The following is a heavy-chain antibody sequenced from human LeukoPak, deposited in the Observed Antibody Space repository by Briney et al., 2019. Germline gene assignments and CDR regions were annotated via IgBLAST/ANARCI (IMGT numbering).Heavy chain of an antibody. D-gene: IGHD4-17*01. CDR3: AKVPNDYGDYYFDY. J-gene: IGHJ4*02. V-gene: IGHV3-23*01. Sequence: GGSLRLSCAASGFTFSTYAMTWVRQAPGKGLEWVSAISGRGGSTYYADSVKGRFTISRDNSKNTLYLQMNSLRAEDTAVNYCAKVPNDYGDYYFDYWGQGTLVTVSS. CDR1: GFTFSTYA. CDR2: ISGRGGST.